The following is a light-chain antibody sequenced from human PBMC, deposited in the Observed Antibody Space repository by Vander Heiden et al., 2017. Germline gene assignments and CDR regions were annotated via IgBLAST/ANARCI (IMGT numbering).Light chain of an antibody. CDR2: EVS. CDR3: CSYAGSSTLI. CDR1: SSYVGSYNL. Sequence: QSALTPPASVSGSTGQSITISCTGTSSYVGSYNLASWYQQHPGKAPKLMIYEVSKRPSGVANRFSGSKSGNTASLTSSGLQAEDEADYYCCSYAGSSTLIFGGGTKLTVL. J-gene: IGLJ2*01. V-gene: IGLV2-23*02.